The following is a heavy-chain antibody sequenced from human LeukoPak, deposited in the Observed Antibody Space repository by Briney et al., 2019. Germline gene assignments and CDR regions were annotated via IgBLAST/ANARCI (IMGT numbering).Heavy chain of an antibody. J-gene: IGHJ4*02. CDR3: AYLKESGY. Sequence: ASVKVSCKASGYTFTDYYIHWVAQAPGQGLEWMGWVIPDSGGTNYAQKFQGRVTMTRDTSISTAYMELSRLRADDTAVYYCAYLKESGYWGQGTLVTVSS. CDR1: GYTFTDYY. V-gene: IGHV1-2*02. D-gene: IGHD3-10*01. CDR2: VIPDSGGT.